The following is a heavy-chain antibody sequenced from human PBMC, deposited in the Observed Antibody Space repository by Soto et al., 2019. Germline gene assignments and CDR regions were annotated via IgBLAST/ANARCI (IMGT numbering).Heavy chain of an antibody. V-gene: IGHV1-2*04. J-gene: IGHJ6*03. CDR2: INPNSGGT. CDR3: ARGGGNGDYRYYYYYMDV. CDR1: GYTFTGYY. D-gene: IGHD4-17*01. Sequence: ASVKVSCKASGYTFTGYYMHWVRQAPGQGLEWMGWINPNSGGTNYAQKFQGWVTMTRDTSISTAYMELSRLRSDDTAVYYCARGGGNGDYRYYYYYMDVWGKGTTVTVSS.